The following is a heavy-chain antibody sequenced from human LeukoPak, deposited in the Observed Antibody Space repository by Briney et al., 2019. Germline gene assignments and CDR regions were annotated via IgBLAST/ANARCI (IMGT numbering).Heavy chain of an antibody. Sequence: GGSLNLSCAASGFTFSGSAMHWVRQASGKGLEWVGRIRSKANSYATAYAASVKGRFTISRDDSKNTAYLQMNSLKTEDTAVYYCTIQPTVTTPIDYWGQGTLVTVSS. CDR2: IRSKANSYAT. CDR1: GFTFSGSA. V-gene: IGHV3-73*01. CDR3: TIQPTVTTPIDY. J-gene: IGHJ4*02. D-gene: IGHD4-17*01.